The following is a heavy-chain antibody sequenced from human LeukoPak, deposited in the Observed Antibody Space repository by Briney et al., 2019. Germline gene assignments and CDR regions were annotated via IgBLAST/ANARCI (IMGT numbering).Heavy chain of an antibody. Sequence: PSETLSLTCAVSGSSISSSNWWSWVRQPPGKGLEWIGEIYHSGSTNYNPSLKSRVTISVDKSKNQFSLKLSSVTAADTAVYYCARWVVTAIPAFDIWGQGTMVTVSS. J-gene: IGHJ3*02. D-gene: IGHD2-21*02. CDR2: IYHSGST. CDR1: GSSISSSNW. V-gene: IGHV4-4*02. CDR3: ARWVVTAIPAFDI.